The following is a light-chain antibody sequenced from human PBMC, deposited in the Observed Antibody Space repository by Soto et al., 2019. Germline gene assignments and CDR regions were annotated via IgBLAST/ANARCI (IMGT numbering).Light chain of an antibody. CDR3: QQYNNWPAWT. CDR1: QSVSSN. Sequence: EIVMTQSPATLSVSPGERANLSGRASQSVSSNLAWYQQKPGQAPRLLIYGASTRATGIPARFSGSGSGTEFTLTISSLQSEDFAVYYCQQYNNWPAWTFGQGTKVDI. J-gene: IGKJ1*01. CDR2: GAS. V-gene: IGKV3-15*01.